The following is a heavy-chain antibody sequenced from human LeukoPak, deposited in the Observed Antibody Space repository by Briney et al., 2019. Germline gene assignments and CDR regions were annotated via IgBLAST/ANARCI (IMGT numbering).Heavy chain of an antibody. CDR2: VYPGDSDT. D-gene: IGHD6-19*01. CDR1: GYSFTSYW. Sequence: GESLKISCKGSGYSFTSYWIGWVGPMPGKGLEWMGIVYPGDSDTRYSPSFQGQVTISADKSISTAYLQWSSLKASDTAMYYCARLHRQWLNQWGSYYFDYWGQGTLVTVSS. V-gene: IGHV5-51*01. J-gene: IGHJ4*02. CDR3: ARLHRQWLNQWGSYYFDY.